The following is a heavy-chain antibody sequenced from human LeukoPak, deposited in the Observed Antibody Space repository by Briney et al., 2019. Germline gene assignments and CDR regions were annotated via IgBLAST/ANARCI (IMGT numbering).Heavy chain of an antibody. J-gene: IGHJ4*02. V-gene: IGHV3-30*18. Sequence: GGSLRLSCAASGFTFSSYGMHWVRQAPGKGLEWVEVISYDGSNKYYADSVKGRFTISRDNSKNTLYLQMNSLRVEDTAVYYCAKDRSGYGSGSYSFDYWGQGTLVTVSS. CDR1: GFTFSSYG. CDR3: AKDRSGYGSGSYSFDY. CDR2: ISYDGSNK. D-gene: IGHD3-10*01.